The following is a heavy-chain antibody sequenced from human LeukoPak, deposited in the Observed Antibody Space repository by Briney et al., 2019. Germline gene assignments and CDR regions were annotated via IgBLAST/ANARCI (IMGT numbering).Heavy chain of an antibody. CDR1: GGSISSSSYY. CDR2: IYYSGST. V-gene: IGHV4-39*01. Sequence: PSETLSLTCTVSGGSISSSSYYWGWIRQPPGKGLEWIGSIYYSGSTYYNPSLKSRVTISVDTSKNQFSLKLSSATAADTAVYHCARQSDFWSGYYTEGWFDPWGQGTLVTVSS. J-gene: IGHJ5*02. CDR3: ARQSDFWSGYYTEGWFDP. D-gene: IGHD3-3*01.